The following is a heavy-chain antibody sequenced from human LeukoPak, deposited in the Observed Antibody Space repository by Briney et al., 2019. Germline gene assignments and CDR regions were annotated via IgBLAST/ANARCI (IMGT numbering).Heavy chain of an antibody. Sequence: SETLSLTYTVSGGSINSYYWSWIRQPPGKGLEWIGYIYYSGSTNYNPSLKSRVTISVDTSKNQFSLKLNSVTAADTAVYYCARYIAAADPYYYYGIDVWGQGTTVTVSS. J-gene: IGHJ6*02. CDR3: ARYIAAADPYYYYGIDV. D-gene: IGHD6-13*01. V-gene: IGHV4-59*08. CDR2: IYYSGST. CDR1: GGSINSYY.